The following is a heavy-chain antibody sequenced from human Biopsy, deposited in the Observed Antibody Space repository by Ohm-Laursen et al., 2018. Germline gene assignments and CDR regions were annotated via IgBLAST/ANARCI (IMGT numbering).Heavy chain of an antibody. CDR2: MIPNSGKT. CDR1: GYSFTTYD. CDR3: ARDGKYDSRGY. V-gene: IGHV1-8*01. J-gene: IGHJ4*02. D-gene: IGHD3-22*01. Sequence: ASVKVSCKASGYSFTTYDVNWVRQARGQGLEWMGWMIPNSGKTGYAQRFQGRVTMTTDTSTSTAYMELRSLRSDDTAFYYCARDGKYDSRGYWGPGTLVTVSS.